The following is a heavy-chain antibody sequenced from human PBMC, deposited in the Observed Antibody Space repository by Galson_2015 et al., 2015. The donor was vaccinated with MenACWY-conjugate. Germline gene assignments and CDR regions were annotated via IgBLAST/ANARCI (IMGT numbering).Heavy chain of an antibody. CDR3: ARHPPGGRGMDV. CDR1: GYNFITYW. D-gene: IGHD1-26*01. J-gene: IGHJ6*02. Sequence: QSGAEVKKPGESLKISCKASGYNFITYWIGWVRQVPGKGLEWVGLIPPIDSKTRYSPAFEGWVTISADNSITTAYLQWNSLQASDTAMYYCARHPPGGRGMDVWGQGTTVTVSS. V-gene: IGHV5-51*01. CDR2: IPPIDSKT.